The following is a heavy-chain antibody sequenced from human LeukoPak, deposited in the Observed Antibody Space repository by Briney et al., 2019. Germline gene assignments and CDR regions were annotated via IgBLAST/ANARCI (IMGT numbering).Heavy chain of an antibody. CDR1: GFTFSTYW. D-gene: IGHD1-26*01. CDR2: LSPDESSS. V-gene: IGHV3-74*01. Sequence: GGSLRLSCAASGFTFSTYWMHWVRQAPGKGLVWVSRLSPDESSSIYADSVNGRFTVSRDNAKSTLYLQMLSLRAEDTAVYYCTRSPSLGGSYWGFDYWGQGTLVTVSS. CDR3: TRSPSLGGSYWGFDY. J-gene: IGHJ4*02.